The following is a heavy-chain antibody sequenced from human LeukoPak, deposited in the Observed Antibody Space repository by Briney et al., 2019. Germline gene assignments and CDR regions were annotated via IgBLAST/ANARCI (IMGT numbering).Heavy chain of an antibody. CDR1: GGSISSSSYY. D-gene: IGHD6-19*01. J-gene: IGHJ5*02. Sequence: SETLSLTCTVSGGSISSSSYYWGWIRQPPGKGLEWIGSIYNSGSTYYNPSLKSRVTISVDTSKNQFSLRLSSVTAADTAVYYCARVIAVAGTALYNWFDPWGQETLVTVSS. V-gene: IGHV4-39*07. CDR2: IYNSGST. CDR3: ARVIAVAGTALYNWFDP.